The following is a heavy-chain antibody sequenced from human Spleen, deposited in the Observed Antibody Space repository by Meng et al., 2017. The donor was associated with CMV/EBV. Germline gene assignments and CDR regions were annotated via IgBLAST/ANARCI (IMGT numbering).Heavy chain of an antibody. V-gene: IGHV6-1*01. CDR3: ARLTNYDFWSGSPGGMDV. Sequence: SETLSLTCVISGDSVSSNSATWNWVRQSPSRGLEWLGRTYYRSNKWFNDYAVSVKSRIVIKPDTSRSQFSLQLNSVTPEDTAVYYCARLTNYDFWSGSPGGMDVWGQGTTVTVSS. D-gene: IGHD3-3*01. CDR1: GDSVSSNSAT. J-gene: IGHJ6*02. CDR2: TYYRSNKWFN.